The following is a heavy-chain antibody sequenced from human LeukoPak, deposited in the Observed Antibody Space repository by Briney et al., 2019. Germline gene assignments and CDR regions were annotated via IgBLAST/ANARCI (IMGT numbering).Heavy chain of an antibody. CDR1: GYTFTSYY. CDR2: INPSGGST. V-gene: IGHV1-46*01. CDR3: ARDLWAARQRLFVRGGGEFDY. Sequence: GASVKVSCKASGYTFTSYYMHWVRQAPGQGLEWMGIINPSGGSTSYAQKFQGRVTMTRDTSTSTVYMELSSLRSEDTAVYYCARDLWAARQRLFVRGGGEFDYWGQGTLVTVSS. D-gene: IGHD6-6*01. J-gene: IGHJ4*02.